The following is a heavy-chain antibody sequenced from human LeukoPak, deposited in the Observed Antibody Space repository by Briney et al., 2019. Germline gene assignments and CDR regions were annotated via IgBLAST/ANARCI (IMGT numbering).Heavy chain of an antibody. CDR3: TRHPGGNAAHRFDY. V-gene: IGHV4-59*08. J-gene: IGHJ4*02. Sequence: SETLSLTCTVSGGSLRNYFWSWIRQPPGTGLGWIGYIHYSGSTNYNPCLKSRVTISVDTSKNQFSLNLNSVTAADTAVYYCTRHPGGNAAHRFDYWGQGFLVTVSS. CDR2: IHYSGST. CDR1: GGSLRNYF. D-gene: IGHD4-23*01.